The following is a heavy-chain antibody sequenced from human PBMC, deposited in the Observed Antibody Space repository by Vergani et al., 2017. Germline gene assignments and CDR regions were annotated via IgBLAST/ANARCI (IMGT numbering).Heavy chain of an antibody. CDR3: AKARVTTVVTPSAGGDAFDI. J-gene: IGHJ3*02. D-gene: IGHD4-23*01. CDR2: ISNNGIST. V-gene: IGHV3-64*02. Sequence: EVQLVESGEGLVQPGGSLRLSCAASGFSFSSFAMYWVRQAPGKGLECISVISNNGISTYYADSVKGRFTISRDNAKNSLYLQMNSLRAEDTALYYCAKARVTTVVTPSAGGDAFDIWGQGTMVTVSS. CDR1: GFSFSSFA.